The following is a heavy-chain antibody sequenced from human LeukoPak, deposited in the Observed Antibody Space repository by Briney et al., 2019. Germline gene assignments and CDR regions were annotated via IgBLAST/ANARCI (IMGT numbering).Heavy chain of an antibody. CDR2: ISGSGGST. V-gene: IGHV3-23*01. CDR1: GFTFSSYA. Sequence: GGSLRLSCAASGFTFSSYAMSWVRQAPGKGLEWVSAISGSGGSTYYADSVKGRFTISRDNSKNTLYLQMNSLRAEDTAVYYCARDSLRRHYYYGMDVWGQGTTVTVSS. J-gene: IGHJ6*02. CDR3: ARDSLRRHYYYGMDV. D-gene: IGHD3-3*01.